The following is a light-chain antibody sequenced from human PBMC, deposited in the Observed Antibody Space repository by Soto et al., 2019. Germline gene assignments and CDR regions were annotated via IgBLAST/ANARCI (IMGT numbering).Light chain of an antibody. CDR1: QSVGSY. V-gene: IGKV3-11*01. J-gene: IGKJ2*01. CDR3: QQRSNWPRGT. CDR2: DAS. Sequence: EIVLTQSPATLSLSPGERATLSCRASQSVGSYLGWYQHKPGQAPRLLIYDASNRAPGIPARFSGSGSGTDFTLTISGLEPEDFAVYYCQQRSNWPRGTFGQGTKLEI.